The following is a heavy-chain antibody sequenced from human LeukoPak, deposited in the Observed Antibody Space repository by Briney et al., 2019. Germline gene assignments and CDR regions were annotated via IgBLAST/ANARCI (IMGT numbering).Heavy chain of an antibody. CDR1: GYTFTAYY. CDR3: ARGRNIEMSTMSGGSDY. V-gene: IGHV1-2*02. Sequence: EASVKVSCTASGYTFTAYYMHWVRHAPGQRLEWMGWLNPNGGDTNYAEKFQGRVSMTRDTSISTAYMDLSDLRSDDTAVYYCARGRNIEMSTMSGGSDYWGEGALVTVSS. J-gene: IGHJ4*02. CDR2: LNPNGGDT. D-gene: IGHD5-24*01.